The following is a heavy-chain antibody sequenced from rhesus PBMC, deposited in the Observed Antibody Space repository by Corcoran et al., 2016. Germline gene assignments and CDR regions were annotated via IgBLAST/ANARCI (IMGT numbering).Heavy chain of an antibody. J-gene: IGHJ6*01. V-gene: IGHV4-93*01. CDR1: GGSIRSGNW. CDR2: IYGSGGST. CDR3: ARGNYVNGLDS. D-gene: IGHD4-17*01. Sequence: QVQLQETGPTVVKPSETLSLTCAVSGGSIRSGNWWTWIRQSPGKGLEWIGGIYGSGGSTEYNPSLTSRVTLSKDTSKNQFSRELRSVTAADSAIFYCARGNYVNGLDSWGQGVVVTVSS.